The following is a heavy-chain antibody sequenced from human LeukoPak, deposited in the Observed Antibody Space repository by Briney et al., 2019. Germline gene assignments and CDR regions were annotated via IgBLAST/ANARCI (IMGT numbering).Heavy chain of an antibody. Sequence: GGSLRLSCAASGFTFSNAWMSWVRQAPGKGLEWVGRIKSKTDGGTTDYAAPVKGRFTISRDDPKNTLYLQMNSLKSEDTAVYYCTTDLRYYYDSSGYFDYWGQGTLVTVSS. CDR2: IKSKTDGGTT. V-gene: IGHV3-15*01. D-gene: IGHD3-22*01. CDR3: TTDLRYYYDSSGYFDY. J-gene: IGHJ4*02. CDR1: GFTFSNAW.